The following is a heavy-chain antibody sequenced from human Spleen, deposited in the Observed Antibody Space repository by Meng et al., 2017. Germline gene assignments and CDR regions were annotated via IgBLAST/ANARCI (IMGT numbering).Heavy chain of an antibody. J-gene: IGHJ4*02. CDR3: AGRMGTGWYAY. D-gene: IGHD6-19*01. CDR2: ISSSGSTI. CDR1: GFTFSDYY. Sequence: LSLTCAASGFTFSDYYMSWIRQAPGKGLEWVSYISSSGSTIYYADSVKGRFTISRDNAKNSLSLQMNSLRAEDTAVYYCAGRMGTGWYAYWGQGTLVTVSS. V-gene: IGHV3-11*04.